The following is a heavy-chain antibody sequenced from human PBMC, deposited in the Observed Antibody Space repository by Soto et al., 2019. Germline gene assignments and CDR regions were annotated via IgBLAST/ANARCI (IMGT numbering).Heavy chain of an antibody. V-gene: IGHV1-24*01. J-gene: IGHJ6*03. CDR1: GYTLTELS. Sequence: ASVKVSCKVSGYTLTELSMHWVRQAPGKGLEWMGGFDPEDGETIYAQKFQGRVTMTEDTSTDTAYMELSSLRSEDTAVYYCATSSWYKSYIDVWGKGTTVTVSS. CDR3: ATSSWYKSYIDV. D-gene: IGHD6-13*01. CDR2: FDPEDGET.